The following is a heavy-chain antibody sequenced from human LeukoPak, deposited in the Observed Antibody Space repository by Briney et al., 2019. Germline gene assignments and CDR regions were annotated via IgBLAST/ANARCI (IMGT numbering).Heavy chain of an antibody. D-gene: IGHD6-13*01. Sequence: SQTLSLTCTVSGGSISSGGYYWSWIRQHPGMGREWIGYIYYSGSTYDNPSLKRRVTISVDTSKNQFSLKLSSVTAADTAVYYCARGEQVYSFDYWGQGTLVTVSS. CDR1: GGSISSGGYY. V-gene: IGHV4-31*03. CDR3: ARGEQVYSFDY. CDR2: IYYSGST. J-gene: IGHJ4*02.